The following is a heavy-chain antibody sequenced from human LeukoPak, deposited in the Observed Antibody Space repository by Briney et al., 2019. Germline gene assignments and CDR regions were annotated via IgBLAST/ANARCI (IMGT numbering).Heavy chain of an antibody. J-gene: IGHJ3*02. CDR2: TYYSGST. V-gene: IGHV4-59*01. D-gene: IGHD2-15*01. CDR1: GGSISSYY. Sequence: PSETLSLTCTVSGGSISSYYWRWVRQPPGKGLEWIGYTYYSGSTNYNPSLKSRVTISVDTSKNQFSLKLSPVTAADTAVYYCARVGCSGGSCYDDAFDIWGQGTMVTVSS. CDR3: ARVGCSGGSCYDDAFDI.